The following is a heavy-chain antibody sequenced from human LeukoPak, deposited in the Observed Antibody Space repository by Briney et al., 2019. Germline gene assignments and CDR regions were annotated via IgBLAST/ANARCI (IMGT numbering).Heavy chain of an antibody. V-gene: IGHV3-30*02. D-gene: IGHD1-26*01. Sequence: GGSLRLSCAASGFTFSGFWMSWVRQAPGKGLEWVAFIRYDGSNKYYAGSVKGRFTISRDNSKNTLYLQMNSLRAEDTAVYYCAKDAIVGATPSFPFDYWGQGTLVTVSS. J-gene: IGHJ4*02. CDR2: IRYDGSNK. CDR1: GFTFSGFW. CDR3: AKDAIVGATPSFPFDY.